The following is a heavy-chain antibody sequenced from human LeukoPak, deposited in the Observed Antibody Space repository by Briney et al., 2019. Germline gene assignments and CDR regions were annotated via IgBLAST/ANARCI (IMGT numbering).Heavy chain of an antibody. V-gene: IGHV3-49*03. CDR3: TRHLEDSSGYYHFDS. CDR2: IRSKAYGGTT. D-gene: IGHD3-22*01. CDR1: GFTFGDYA. J-gene: IGHJ4*02. Sequence: GGSLRLSCIASGFTFGDYALSWFRQAPGKGLQWVDCIRSKAYGGTTEYAASVKGRFTISRDDSKSIAYLQMNSLQIEDTAVYHCTRHLEDSSGYYHFDSWGLGTLVTVSS.